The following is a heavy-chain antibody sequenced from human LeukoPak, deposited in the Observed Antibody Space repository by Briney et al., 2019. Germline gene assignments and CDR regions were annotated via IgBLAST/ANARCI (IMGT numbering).Heavy chain of an antibody. V-gene: IGHV4-4*02. CDR3: ARDPYYYDRSGGFDP. D-gene: IGHD3-22*01. CDR1: GGSISSNNW. J-gene: IGHJ5*02. CDR2: IYHSGSP. Sequence: PSGTLSLTCAVSGGSISSNNWWGWVRQPPGKGLEWIGEIYHSGSPNYNPSLKSRVTISVDTSKNQFSLKLSSVTAADTAVYFCARDPYYYDRSGGFDPWGQGTLVTVSS.